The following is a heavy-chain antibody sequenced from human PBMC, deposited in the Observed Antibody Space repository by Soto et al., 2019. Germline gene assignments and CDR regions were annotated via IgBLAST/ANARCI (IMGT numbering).Heavy chain of an antibody. CDR2: VHYSGST. D-gene: IGHD3-22*01. Sequence: SGTLSLTCSVSGGSIRSEIYYWGWIRQPPGKGLEWIATVHYSGSTYYTPSLKNRVTISADTSNNQFSLRLNSVTAADTAVYYCARQHYYDSSGYYTWNWGQGTLVTVSS. CDR3: ARQHYYDSSGYYTWN. V-gene: IGHV4-39*01. J-gene: IGHJ4*02. CDR1: GGSIRSEIYY.